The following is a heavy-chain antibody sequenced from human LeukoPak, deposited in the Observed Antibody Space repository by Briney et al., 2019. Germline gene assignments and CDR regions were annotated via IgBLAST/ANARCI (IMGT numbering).Heavy chain of an antibody. CDR3: ARDDSKFYDSSGYYGFDY. CDR1: GFTFSSYA. J-gene: IGHJ4*02. V-gene: IGHV3-30-3*01. D-gene: IGHD3-22*01. CDR2: ISYDGSNK. Sequence: SGRSLRLSCAASGFTFSSYAMHWVRQAPGKGLEWVAVISYDGSNKYYADSVKGRFTIPRDNSKNTLYLQMNSLRAEDTAVYYCARDDSKFYDSSGYYGFDYWGQGTLVTVSS.